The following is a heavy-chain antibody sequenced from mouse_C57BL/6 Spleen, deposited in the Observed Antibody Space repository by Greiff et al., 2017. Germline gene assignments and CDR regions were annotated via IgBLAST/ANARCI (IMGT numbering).Heavy chain of an antibody. CDR3: TRDYGSSYGYFDV. D-gene: IGHD1-1*01. Sequence: QVQLKQSGAALVRPGASVTLSCKASGYTFTDYEMHWVKQTPVHGLEWIGAIDPETGGTAYNQKFKGKVILTADKSSSTAYMELRSLTSEDSAVYYCTRDYGSSYGYFDVWGTGTTVTVSS. J-gene: IGHJ1*03. CDR2: IDPETGGT. CDR1: GYTFTDYE. V-gene: IGHV1-15*01.